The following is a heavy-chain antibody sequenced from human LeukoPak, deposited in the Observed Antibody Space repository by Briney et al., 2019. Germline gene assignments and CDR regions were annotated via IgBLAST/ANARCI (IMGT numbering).Heavy chain of an antibody. CDR2: IRYDGSNK. J-gene: IGHJ6*03. V-gene: IGHV3-30*02. Sequence: PGGSLRLSCAASGFTFSSYGMHWVRQAPGKGLEWVAFIRYDGSNKYYADSVKGRFTISRDNSKNTLYLQMNSLRAEDTAVYYCARSVCSGGSCYYYYYYMDVWGKGTTVTISS. D-gene: IGHD2-15*01. CDR3: ARSVCSGGSCYYYYYYMDV. CDR1: GFTFSSYG.